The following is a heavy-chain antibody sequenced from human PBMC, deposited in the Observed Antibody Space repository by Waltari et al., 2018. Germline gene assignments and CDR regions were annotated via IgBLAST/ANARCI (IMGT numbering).Heavy chain of an antibody. D-gene: IGHD7-27*01. CDR1: GFTFSSYA. CDR2: IYSGGST. Sequence: EVQLLESGGGLVQPGGSLRLSCAASGFTFSSYAMSWVRQAPGKGLEWVSVIYSGGSTYYADSVKGRFTISRDNSKNTLYLQMNSLRAEDTAVYYCTKDWILGIHAFDIWGQGTMVTVSS. J-gene: IGHJ3*02. CDR3: TKDWILGIHAFDI. V-gene: IGHV3-23*03.